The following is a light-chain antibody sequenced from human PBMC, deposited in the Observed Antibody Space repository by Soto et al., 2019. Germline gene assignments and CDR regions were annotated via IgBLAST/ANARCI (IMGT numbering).Light chain of an antibody. CDR1: SSDVGLNY. Sequence: QSVLTQPASVSGSPGQSITVSCTGTSSDVGLNYVSWYQQHAGKVPKLIIYEVSDRPSGVSTRFSGSKSGNTASLTISGLQAEDEADYYCSSYTSSGVFGGGTQLTVL. CDR2: EVS. CDR3: SSYTSSGV. V-gene: IGLV2-14*01. J-gene: IGLJ3*02.